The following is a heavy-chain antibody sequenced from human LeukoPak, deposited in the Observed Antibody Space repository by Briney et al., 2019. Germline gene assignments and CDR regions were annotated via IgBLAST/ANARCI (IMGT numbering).Heavy chain of an antibody. J-gene: IGHJ4*02. CDR1: GYTFTGYY. V-gene: IGHV1-18*04. D-gene: IGHD6-13*01. CDR3: ARDSSSRYYFDY. CDR2: ITPNSGGT. Sequence: ASVKVSCKASGYTFTGYYINWVRQAPGQGLEWMGWITPNSGGTNYAQKLQGRVTMTTDTSTSTAYMELRSLRSDDTAVYYCARDSSSRYYFDYWGQGTLVTVSS.